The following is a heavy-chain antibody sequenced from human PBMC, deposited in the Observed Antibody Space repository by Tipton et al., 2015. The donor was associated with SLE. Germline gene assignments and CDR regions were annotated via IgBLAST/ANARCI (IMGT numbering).Heavy chain of an antibody. J-gene: IGHJ4*02. CDR2: ISSSGSTI. CDR1: GFTFSSYS. Sequence: SLRLSCAASGFTFSSYSMNWVRQAPGKGLEWVSYISSSGSTIYYADSVKGRFTISRDNAKNTLYLQMNSLRAEDTAVYYCANLMIAAAAPFDYWGQGTLVTVSS. CDR3: ANLMIAAAAPFDY. D-gene: IGHD6-13*01. V-gene: IGHV3-48*04.